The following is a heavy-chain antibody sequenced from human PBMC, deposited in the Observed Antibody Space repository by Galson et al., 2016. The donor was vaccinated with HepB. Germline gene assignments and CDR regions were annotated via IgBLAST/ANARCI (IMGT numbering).Heavy chain of an antibody. CDR2: ISYDGSNK. Sequence: SLRLSCAASGLTFSSYAMHWVRQAPGKGLEWVALISYDGSNKYYADSVKGRFTISRDNSKNTLYLQMNSLRAEDTAVYYCARGGYCISSSCGQGGWFDPWGQGTRVTVSS. J-gene: IGHJ5*02. D-gene: IGHD2-2*01. CDR3: ARGGYCISSSCGQGGWFDP. CDR1: GLTFSSYA. V-gene: IGHV3-30*04.